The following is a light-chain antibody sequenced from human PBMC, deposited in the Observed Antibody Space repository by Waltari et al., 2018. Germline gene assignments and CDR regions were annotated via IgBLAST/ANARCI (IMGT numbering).Light chain of an antibody. Sequence: EVVMTQSPATLSVSPGDRATLSCRASQSVSSNLAWYQQKPGQAPRLLVHGATTRATGIPARFSGSGSGTDFTLTISSLQSEDFAVYYCQQYNNWLLLTFGGGTKVEIK. CDR1: QSVSSN. J-gene: IGKJ4*01. CDR2: GAT. V-gene: IGKV3-15*01. CDR3: QQYNNWLLLT.